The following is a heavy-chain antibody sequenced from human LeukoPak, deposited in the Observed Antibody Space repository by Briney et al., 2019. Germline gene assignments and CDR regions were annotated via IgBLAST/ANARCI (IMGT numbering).Heavy chain of an antibody. J-gene: IGHJ6*02. CDR3: ARDYYYDSTGDGMDV. V-gene: IGHV1-2*02. CDR2: INPNSGGT. CDR1: GYTFTCYY. D-gene: IGHD3-22*01. Sequence: GASVKVSCKASGYTFTCYYMHWVRQAPGQGLEWMGWINPNSGGTNYAQKFQGRVTMTRDTSISTAYMELSRLRSDDTAVYYCARDYYYDSTGDGMDVWGQGTTVTVSS.